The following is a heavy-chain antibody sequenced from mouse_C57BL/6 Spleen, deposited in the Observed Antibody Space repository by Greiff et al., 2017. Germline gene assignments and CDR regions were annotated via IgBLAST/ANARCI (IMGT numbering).Heavy chain of an antibody. CDR3: TTGAGFFAY. J-gene: IGHJ3*01. CDR1: GFNIKDDY. D-gene: IGHD4-1*01. Sequence: VQLQQSGAELVRPGASVKLSCTASGFNIKDDYMHWVKQRPEQGLEWIGWIDPENGDTEYASKFQGKATITADTSSNTAYLQLSSLTSEDTAVYYCTTGAGFFAYWGQGTLVTVSA. V-gene: IGHV14-4*01. CDR2: IDPENGDT.